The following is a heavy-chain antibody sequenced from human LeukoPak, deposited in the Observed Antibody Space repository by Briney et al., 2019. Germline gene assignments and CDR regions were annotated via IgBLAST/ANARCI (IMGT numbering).Heavy chain of an antibody. J-gene: IGHJ4*02. V-gene: IGHV3-33*01. Sequence: PGGSLRLSCAASGFTFSSYGMHWVRQAPGKGLEWVAVIWYDGSNKYYADSVKGRFTISRDNSKNTLYLQMNSLRAEDTAFYYCARVWDWGSGNYFDYWGQGTLVTVSS. CDR1: GFTFSSYG. CDR2: IWYDGSNK. D-gene: IGHD7-27*01. CDR3: ARVWDWGSGNYFDY.